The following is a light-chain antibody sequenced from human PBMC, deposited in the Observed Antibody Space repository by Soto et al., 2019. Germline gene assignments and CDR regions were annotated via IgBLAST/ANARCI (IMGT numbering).Light chain of an antibody. CDR1: SSNIGAGYD. CDR3: QSYDTSLSGSRV. V-gene: IGLV1-40*01. CDR2: GNI. Sequence: QSVLTQPPSLSGAPGPRVTISCSGSSSNIGAGYDVHWYQHFPGTAPKLLIYGNINRPSGVPDRFSGSKSGTSASLAITGLQAEDEADYYCQSYDTSLSGSRVFGTGTKLTVL. J-gene: IGLJ1*01.